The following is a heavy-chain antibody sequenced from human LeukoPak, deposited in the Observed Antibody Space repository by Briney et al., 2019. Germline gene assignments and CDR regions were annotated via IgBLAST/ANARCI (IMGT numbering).Heavy chain of an antibody. CDR1: GYTLTAYY. V-gene: IGHV1-2*01. J-gene: IGHJ5*02. CDR3: ARGYCSGGTCYLVENWLDP. Sequence: ASVKVSCKASGYTLTAYYIYWVRQAPGQGLEWMGRSNPYSGGKEFAQNFQGRVTNTRDTSISTAYMVLSSLGSDDTAVYYCARGYCSGGTCYLVENWLDPWGQGTLVTVSS. D-gene: IGHD2-15*01. CDR2: SNPYSGGK.